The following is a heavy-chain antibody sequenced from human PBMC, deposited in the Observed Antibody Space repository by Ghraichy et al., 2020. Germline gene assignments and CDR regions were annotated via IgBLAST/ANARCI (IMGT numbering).Heavy chain of an antibody. D-gene: IGHD3-9*01. CDR2: IYYSGST. V-gene: IGHV4-39*01. Sequence: SETLSLTCTVSGGSIGSSSYYWGWIRQPPGKGLEWIGSIYYSGSTYYNPSLKSRVTISVDTSKNQLSLRLRSVTAADTAVYYCARHPSYDILTGRDGMDVWGQGTTVTVSS. J-gene: IGHJ6*02. CDR1: GGSIGSSSYY. CDR3: ARHPSYDILTGRDGMDV.